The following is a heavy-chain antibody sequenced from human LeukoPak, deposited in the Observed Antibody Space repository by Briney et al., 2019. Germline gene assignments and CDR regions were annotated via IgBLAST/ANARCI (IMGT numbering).Heavy chain of an antibody. CDR2: INPSGGST. CDR3: ARDSSSSSDRSDFDY. D-gene: IGHD6-6*01. J-gene: IGHJ4*02. CDR1: GYTFTSYY. V-gene: IGHV1-46*01. Sequence: ASVKVSCKASGYTFTSYYMHWVRQAPGQGLEWMGIINPSGGSTSYAQKFQGRVTMTRDMYTSTVYMELSSLRSEDTAVYYCARDSSSSSDRSDFDYCGQGTLLTVSS.